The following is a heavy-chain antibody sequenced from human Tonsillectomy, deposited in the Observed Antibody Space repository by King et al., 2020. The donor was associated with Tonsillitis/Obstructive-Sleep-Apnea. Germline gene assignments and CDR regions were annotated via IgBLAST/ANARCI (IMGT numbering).Heavy chain of an antibody. V-gene: IGHV3-23*04. CDR1: RFTFNTYA. CDR3: AKNAAAATYYMDV. J-gene: IGHJ6*03. CDR2: ISASGGRT. Sequence: VQLVESGGGSVQPGGSLRLSCAASRFTFNTYALTWFRQAPGEGLELGSGISASGGRTYYADSVKGRFTISRDNSKNTLYLQMNSLRAEDTAVYYCAKNAAAATYYMDVWGKGTTVTVSS. D-gene: IGHD2-2*01.